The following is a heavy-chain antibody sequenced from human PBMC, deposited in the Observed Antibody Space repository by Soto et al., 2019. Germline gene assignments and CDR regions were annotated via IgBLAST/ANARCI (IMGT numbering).Heavy chain of an antibody. V-gene: IGHV4-4*02. CDR3: ARVEVHYDILTGYYMGPSAFDI. Sequence: ASETLSLTCAVSGGSISSSNWWSWVRQPPGKGLEWIGEIYHSGSTNYNPSLKSRVTISVDKSKNQFSLKLSSVTAADTAVYYCARVEVHYDILTGYYMGPSAFDIWGQGTMVTVSS. CDR1: GGSISSSNW. J-gene: IGHJ3*02. CDR2: IYHSGST. D-gene: IGHD3-9*01.